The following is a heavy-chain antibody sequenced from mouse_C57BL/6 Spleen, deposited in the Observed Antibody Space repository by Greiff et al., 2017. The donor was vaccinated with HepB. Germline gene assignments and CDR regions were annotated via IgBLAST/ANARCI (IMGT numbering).Heavy chain of an antibody. V-gene: IGHV1-80*01. CDR1: GYAFSSYW. CDR3: ARGGSDYLYFGL. J-gene: IGHJ1*03. CDR2: IYPGDGDT. D-gene: IGHD1-1*01. Sequence: QVQLKQSGAELVKPGASVKISCKASGYAFSSYWMNWVKQRPGKGLEWIGQIYPGDGDTNYKGKFKGKATLTAHKSSSTVYMQLRSLTSEDSAVYLCARGGSDYLYFGLWGTGTAVTVSS.